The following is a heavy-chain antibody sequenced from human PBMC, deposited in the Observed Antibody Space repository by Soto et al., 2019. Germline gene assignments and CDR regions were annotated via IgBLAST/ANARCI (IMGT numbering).Heavy chain of an antibody. D-gene: IGHD6-13*01. J-gene: IGHJ4*02. CDR3: ARATTAGSADF. CDR1: GGSNIRDGCY. CDR2: ISYSGSS. Sequence: TLSLTCTVSGGSNIRDGCYWSWIRQHPGKGLEWIAYISYSGSSYSNPSLKSRVTISADTSKNQFSLRLTSVTAADTAVYFCARATTAGSADFWGRGTLVTVSS. V-gene: IGHV4-31*03.